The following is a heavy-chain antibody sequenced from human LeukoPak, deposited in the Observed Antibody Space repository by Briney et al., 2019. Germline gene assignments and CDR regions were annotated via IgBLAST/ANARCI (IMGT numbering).Heavy chain of an antibody. CDR2: ISYDGGNK. CDR1: GFTFSSYG. CDR3: AKILPDTVTADY. D-gene: IGHD4-11*01. Sequence: GGSLRLSCAASGFTFSSYGMYWVRQAPGEGLEWVAVISYDGGNKYYADSVKGRFTISRDNSKNTLYLQMNSLRAEDTAVYYCAKILPDTVTADYWGQGTLVTVSS. V-gene: IGHV3-30*18. J-gene: IGHJ4*02.